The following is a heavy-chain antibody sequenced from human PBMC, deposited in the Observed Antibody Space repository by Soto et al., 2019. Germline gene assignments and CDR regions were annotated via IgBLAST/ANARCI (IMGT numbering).Heavy chain of an antibody. J-gene: IGHJ5*02. CDR2: ISDSGDST. V-gene: IGHV3-23*01. D-gene: IGHD6-6*01. CDR3: ARHYRSRIAARGPSYVWFDP. CDR1: GFTFSNYV. Sequence: GGSLRLSCAASGFTFSNYVMTWVRQAPGKGLEWVSGISDSGDSTYYADSVKGRFTISRDNSKNTLYLQMNSLRAGDMAIYYCARHYRSRIAARGPSYVWFDPWGQGTLVTVSS.